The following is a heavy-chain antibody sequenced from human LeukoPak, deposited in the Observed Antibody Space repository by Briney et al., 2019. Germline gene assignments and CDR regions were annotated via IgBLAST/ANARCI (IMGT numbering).Heavy chain of an antibody. J-gene: IGHJ3*02. V-gene: IGHV4-4*02. Sequence: SETLSLTCVVSGDSISSSNWWSWVRQPPGKGLEWIGEIYHSGSTNYNPSLQSRVTMSVDNSENHFSLKLSSVSAADTALYYCARSTVSVITRGAFDIWGQGTMVTVSS. CDR1: GDSISSSNW. D-gene: IGHD3-22*01. CDR2: IYHSGST. CDR3: ARSTVSVITRGAFDI.